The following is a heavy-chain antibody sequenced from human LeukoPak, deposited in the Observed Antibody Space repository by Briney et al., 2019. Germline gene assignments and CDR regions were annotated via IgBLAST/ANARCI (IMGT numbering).Heavy chain of an antibody. CDR1: GFTFSSYE. CDR2: ISSSGSTI. J-gene: IGHJ4*02. Sequence: PGRSLRLSCAASGFTFSSYEMNWVRQAPGKGLEWVSYISSSGSTIYYADSVKGRFTISRDNAKNSLYLQMNSLRAEDTAVYYCASGSNYYDSSGYPDYWGQGTLVTVSS. CDR3: ASGSNYYDSSGYPDY. D-gene: IGHD3-22*01. V-gene: IGHV3-48*03.